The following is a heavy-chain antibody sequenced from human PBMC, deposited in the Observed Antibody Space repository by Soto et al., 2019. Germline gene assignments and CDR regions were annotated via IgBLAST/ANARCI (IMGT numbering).Heavy chain of an antibody. Sequence: HPGGSLRLSCAASGFTFSSYAMSWVRQAPGKGLEWVSAISGSGGSTYYADSVKGRFTISRDNSKNTLYLQMNSLRAEDTAVYYCARPILRFLEWLLPYFDYWGQGTLVTVSS. CDR2: ISGSGGST. CDR1: GFTFSSYA. D-gene: IGHD3-3*01. V-gene: IGHV3-23*01. CDR3: ARPILRFLEWLLPYFDY. J-gene: IGHJ4*02.